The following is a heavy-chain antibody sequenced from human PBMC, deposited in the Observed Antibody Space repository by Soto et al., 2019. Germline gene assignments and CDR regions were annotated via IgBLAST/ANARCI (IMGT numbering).Heavy chain of an antibody. CDR2: ISFDGNTE. J-gene: IGHJ6*02. CDR3: AQDFYMYLTGGVDV. CDR1: GFTFSDSG. D-gene: IGHD2-8*01. V-gene: IGHV3-30*18. Sequence: QVQLVESGGGVVQPGRSLRLSCVASGFTFSDSGFHWVRQAPGKGLEWVALISFDGNTENSADSVKGRFTISRDNSKNTLYLQMNSLRPVDSGVYYFAQDFYMYLTGGVDVWGQGTTVTVSS.